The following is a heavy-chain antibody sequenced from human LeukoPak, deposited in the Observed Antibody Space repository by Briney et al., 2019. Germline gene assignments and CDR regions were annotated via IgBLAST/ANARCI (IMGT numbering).Heavy chain of an antibody. V-gene: IGHV4-34*01. CDR3: AGGIYDFWSGYFFDY. D-gene: IGHD3-3*01. J-gene: IGHJ4*02. Sequence: KPSETLSLTCAVYGGSFSGYYWSWIRQPPGKGLEWIGEINHSGSTNYNPSLKSRVTISVDTSKNQFSLKLSSVTAADTAVYYCAGGIYDFWSGYFFDYWGQGTLVTVSP. CDR2: INHSGST. CDR1: GGSFSGYY.